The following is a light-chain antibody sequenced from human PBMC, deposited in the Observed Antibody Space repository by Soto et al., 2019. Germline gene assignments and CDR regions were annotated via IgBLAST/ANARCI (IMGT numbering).Light chain of an antibody. V-gene: IGKV3-20*01. J-gene: IGKJ5*01. CDR2: GSS. Sequence: EIVMTQSPATLSVSDGDRVTLXXRASQSVSSNFAWYQQKPGQAPRLXXNGSSRRATGIPDRFSGSGSGTDFTLTISRLEPEAFAVFYCQPYGRSPLITFGRGTRLEIK. CDR1: QSVSSN. CDR3: QPYGRSPLIT.